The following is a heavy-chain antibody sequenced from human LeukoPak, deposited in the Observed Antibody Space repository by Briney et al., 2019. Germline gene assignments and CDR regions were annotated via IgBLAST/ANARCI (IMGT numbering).Heavy chain of an antibody. J-gene: IGHJ4*02. CDR1: GFTFSNAW. Sequence: GGSLRLSCAASGFTFSNAWMSWVRQAPGKGLEWVGRIKSKTDGGTTDYAAPVKGRFTISRDDSKNTLYLQMNSLKTEDTAVYYCTTDIHDIVVVVAATPFDYWGQGTLVTVSS. D-gene: IGHD2-15*01. V-gene: IGHV3-15*01. CDR3: TTDIHDIVVVVAATPFDY. CDR2: IKSKTDGGTT.